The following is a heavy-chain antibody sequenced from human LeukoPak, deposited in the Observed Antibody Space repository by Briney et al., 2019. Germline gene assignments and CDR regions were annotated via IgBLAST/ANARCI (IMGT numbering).Heavy chain of an antibody. V-gene: IGHV1-2*02. CDR2: INPNNGDT. Sequence: ASVKVSCKASGYTFTVYHMHWVRQAPGQGLEWMGLINPNNGDTDSPQRFQGRVTMTRDTSVTTVYMELTRLRSDDTAVYYCARDEDASSDNAFDFWGQGTMVTVSS. J-gene: IGHJ3*01. D-gene: IGHD3-22*01. CDR3: ARDEDASSDNAFDF. CDR1: GYTFTVYH.